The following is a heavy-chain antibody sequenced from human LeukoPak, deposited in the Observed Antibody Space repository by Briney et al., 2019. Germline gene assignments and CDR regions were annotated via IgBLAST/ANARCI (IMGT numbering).Heavy chain of an antibody. CDR1: GFTVSSND. Sequence: GGSLRLSCAASGFTVSSNDMSWVRQAPGKGLECISVIYSGGSTDYADSVKGRLTISRDNSKNTLYLQMNSLRAEDTAVYYCAKGVGSWSIFDYWGQGTLVTVSS. D-gene: IGHD6-13*01. J-gene: IGHJ4*02. CDR3: AKGVGSWSIFDY. CDR2: IYSGGST. V-gene: IGHV3-53*01.